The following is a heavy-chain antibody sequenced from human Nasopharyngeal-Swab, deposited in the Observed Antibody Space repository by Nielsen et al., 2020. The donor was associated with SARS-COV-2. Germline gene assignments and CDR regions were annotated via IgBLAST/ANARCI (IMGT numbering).Heavy chain of an antibody. J-gene: IGHJ6*03. CDR3: ARARGAYGDYYYYYYTDV. V-gene: IGHV6-1*01. CDR2: TYYRSKWYN. Sequence: LRLSCAISGDSVSSSSAAWNWIRQSPSRGLEWLGRTYYRSKWYNDYAVSVKSRITINPDTSKNQFSLHLNSVTPEDTAVYYCARARGAYGDYYYYYYTDVGGKGTTVTVSS. D-gene: IGHD4-17*01. CDR1: GDSVSSSSAA.